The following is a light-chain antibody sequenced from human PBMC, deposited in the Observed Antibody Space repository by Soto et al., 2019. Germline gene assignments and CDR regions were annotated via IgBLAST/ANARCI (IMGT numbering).Light chain of an antibody. Sequence: DVQMTQSTSSLSASVGDRVTITCRASQSITSYLNWYQQKPGKAPQLLIYAASSLQSGVPSRFSGSGSGTDFTLTISSLQSEDFATYYCQQSYSTPITFGQGTRLEIK. CDR1: QSITSY. CDR2: AAS. V-gene: IGKV1-39*01. J-gene: IGKJ5*01. CDR3: QQSYSTPIT.